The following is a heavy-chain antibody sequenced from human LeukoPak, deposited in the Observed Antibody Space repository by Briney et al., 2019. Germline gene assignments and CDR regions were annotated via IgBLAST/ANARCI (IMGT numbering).Heavy chain of an antibody. CDR3: ARHVPHENGNKRGFEH. J-gene: IGHJ4*02. CDR2: INHSGST. V-gene: IGHV4-34*01. D-gene: IGHD2/OR15-2a*01. CDR1: GGSFSGYY. Sequence: SETLSLTCAVYGGSFSGYYWSWIRQPPGKGLEWIGEINHSGSTNYNPSLTSRVTISVNTSKNPFSLMLSSVSAADTAVYHCARHVPHENGNKRGFEHWGQGTLVTVSS.